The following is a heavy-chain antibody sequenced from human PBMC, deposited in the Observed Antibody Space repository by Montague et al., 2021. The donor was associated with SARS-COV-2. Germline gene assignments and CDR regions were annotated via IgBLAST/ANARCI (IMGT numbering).Heavy chain of an antibody. CDR1: GFSLNTSGIC. CDR3: ARTYAPSAVAVDY. V-gene: IGHV2-70*11. CDR2: XDWDSDK. D-gene: IGHD6-19*01. J-gene: IGHJ4*02. Sequence: PALVKPTQTLTLTCTFSGFSLNTSGICMTWIRQPPGKALEWLARXDWDSDKYYNTSLKSRLTISKDTSKNLVVLTMTNMDPVDTATYYCARTYAPSAVAVDYWGQGTLVTVSS.